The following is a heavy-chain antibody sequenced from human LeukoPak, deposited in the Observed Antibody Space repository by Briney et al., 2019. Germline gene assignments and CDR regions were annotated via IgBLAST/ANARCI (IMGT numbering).Heavy chain of an antibody. CDR2: IIPIFGIP. J-gene: IGHJ4*02. CDR3: ARGDSSDH. Sequence: SVKVSCKASGGTFSSYAITWVRQAPGQGLEWMGTIIPIFGIPNYAQKFQGRVTITADKSTSTAYLELGSLRSEDTAVYYCARGDSSDHWGQGTLVTVSS. V-gene: IGHV1-69*04. D-gene: IGHD2-21*01. CDR1: GGTFSSYA.